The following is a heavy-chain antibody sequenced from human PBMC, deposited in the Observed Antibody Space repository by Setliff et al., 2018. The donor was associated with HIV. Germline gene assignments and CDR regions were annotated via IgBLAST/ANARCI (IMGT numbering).Heavy chain of an antibody. Sequence: PSETLSLTCAVSGGSISSSNRWSWVRQPPGKGLEWIGETYHSGSANYNPSLKSRVIISIDKSKNKFSLKVSSVTAADTAVYYCARILVAAAGTGFDPWGQGILVTVSS. J-gene: IGHJ5*02. CDR1: GGSISSSNR. V-gene: IGHV4-4*02. D-gene: IGHD6-13*01. CDR2: TYHSGSA. CDR3: ARILVAAAGTGFDP.